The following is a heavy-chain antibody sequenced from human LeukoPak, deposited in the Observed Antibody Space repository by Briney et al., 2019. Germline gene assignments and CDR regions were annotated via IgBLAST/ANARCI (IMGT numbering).Heavy chain of an antibody. J-gene: IGHJ4*02. CDR1: GFTFTSYW. D-gene: IGHD6-6*01. Sequence: GESLKISCKGSGFTFTSYWIGWVRQMPGKGLEWMGIIYPGDSDTRYSPSFQGQVTISADKSISTAYLQWSSLKASDTAMYYCARLSRSSSSGVDYWGQGTLVTVSS. V-gene: IGHV5-51*01. CDR3: ARLSRSSSSGVDY. CDR2: IYPGDSDT.